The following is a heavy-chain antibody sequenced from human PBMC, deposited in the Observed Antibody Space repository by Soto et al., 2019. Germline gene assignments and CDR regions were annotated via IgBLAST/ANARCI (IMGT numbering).Heavy chain of an antibody. Sequence: QVQLVQSGAEVKKPGSSVKVSCKASGGTFSSYAISWVRQAPGQGLEWMGGLIPIFGTANYAQKFQGRVTITADEATSTAYMELSSLRSEDTAVYYCAREGGPMYSSGSYYLDYWGQGTLVTVS. J-gene: IGHJ4*02. CDR1: GGTFSSYA. D-gene: IGHD6-19*01. CDR2: LIPIFGTA. CDR3: AREGGPMYSSGSYYLDY. V-gene: IGHV1-69*01.